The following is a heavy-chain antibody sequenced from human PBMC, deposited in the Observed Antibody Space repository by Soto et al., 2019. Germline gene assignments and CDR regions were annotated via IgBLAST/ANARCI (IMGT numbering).Heavy chain of an antibody. Sequence: SVKGSCKASGYTFTGHYIPWVRQAPEQGPEWMGEIGPGSGATRYAQRFQGRVTMTRDMSITTVYMELNNLSPDDTAVYYCGRGRSGQIVVFYWGQGTPVTVSS. CDR1: GYTFTGHY. J-gene: IGHJ4*02. D-gene: IGHD1-26*01. CDR3: GRGRSGQIVVFY. V-gene: IGHV1-2*02. CDR2: IGPGSGAT.